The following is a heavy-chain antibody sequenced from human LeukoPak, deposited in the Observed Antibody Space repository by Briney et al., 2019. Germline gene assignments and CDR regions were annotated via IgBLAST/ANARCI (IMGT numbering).Heavy chain of an antibody. Sequence: GASVKVSCKASGYTFTGYDINWVRQGTGQGLEWMGWMSPYSGNTGYAQKFQGRVTMTRDTSISTAYMELSTLSSEDTAVYYCARALSGCVLCFDYWGQGSLVTVSS. D-gene: IGHD6-19*01. V-gene: IGHV1-8*01. J-gene: IGHJ4*02. CDR2: MSPYSGNT. CDR3: ARALSGCVLCFDY. CDR1: GYTFTGYD.